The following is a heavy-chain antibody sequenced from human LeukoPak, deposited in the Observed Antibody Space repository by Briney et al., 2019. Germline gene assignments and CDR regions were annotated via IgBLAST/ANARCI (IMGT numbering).Heavy chain of an antibody. Sequence: GASVKVSCKASGGSFNRYAISWVRQAPGQGLEWMGGIIPIFGTANYAQKFQGRVTITAAESTRTAYMELRTLRSEDTAIYYCARGSGETGGYHYVYWGRGTPVTVFS. V-gene: IGHV1-69*13. D-gene: IGHD3-22*01. CDR2: IIPIFGTA. CDR1: GGSFNRYA. CDR3: ARGSGETGGYHYVY. J-gene: IGHJ4*02.